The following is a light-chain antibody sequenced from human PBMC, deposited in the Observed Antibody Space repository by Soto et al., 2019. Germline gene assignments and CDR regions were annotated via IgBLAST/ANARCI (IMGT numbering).Light chain of an antibody. Sequence: SYELTQPPSVSVAPGQTATITFGGNNIGSKGVHWYQQKPGQAPVLVVYDDSDLPSGITERYSGSNSGNTANLTISRVEAGDEADYYCQVWDSSSDQYVFATGTKLTVL. CDR3: QVWDSSSDQYV. CDR2: DDS. V-gene: IGLV3-21*02. CDR1: NIGSKG. J-gene: IGLJ1*01.